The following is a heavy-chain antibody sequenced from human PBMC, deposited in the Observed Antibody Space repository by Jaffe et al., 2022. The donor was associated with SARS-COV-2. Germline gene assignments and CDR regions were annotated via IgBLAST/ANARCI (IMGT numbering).Heavy chain of an antibody. J-gene: IGHJ4*02. D-gene: IGHD3-22*01. CDR2: IYPYDSDT. V-gene: IGHV5-51*01. Sequence: EVQLVQSGAEVKKPGESLKISCKGSGYTFSSFWIGWVRQMPGKGLEWMGIIYPYDSDTRYSPSLQGQVTISVDKSISTAYLQWTSLKASDTAMYFCARRGADGSGIDYWGQGTLVTVSS. CDR1: GYTFSSFW. CDR3: ARRGADGSGIDY.